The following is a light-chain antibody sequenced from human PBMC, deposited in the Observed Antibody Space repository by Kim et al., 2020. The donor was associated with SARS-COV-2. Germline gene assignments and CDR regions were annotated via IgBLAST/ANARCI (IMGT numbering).Light chain of an antibody. V-gene: IGKV2-28*01. CDR1: QRLLLSNGYTY. CDR2: LGS. J-gene: IGKJ5*01. Sequence: PASSSCRSSQRLLLSNGYTYLDWYLQKPGQSPQLLIYLGSNRASGVPDRFSGSGSGTDFTLKISRVEAEDVGVYYCMQALQAPITFGQGTRLEIK. CDR3: MQALQAPIT.